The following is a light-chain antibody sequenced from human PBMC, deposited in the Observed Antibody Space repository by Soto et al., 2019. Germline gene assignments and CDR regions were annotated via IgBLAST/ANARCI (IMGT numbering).Light chain of an antibody. J-gene: IGKJ2*01. CDR1: QSVSSSY. Sequence: ENVLTQSPGTLSLSPGERATLSCRASQSVSSSYLTWYQQKPGQAPRLLIYGASSRATDIPDRFSGSGSGTDFDITISRLEPEDFAVYYCQKYNSSPVTFGQGTKLEIK. CDR3: QKYNSSPVT. V-gene: IGKV3-20*01. CDR2: GAS.